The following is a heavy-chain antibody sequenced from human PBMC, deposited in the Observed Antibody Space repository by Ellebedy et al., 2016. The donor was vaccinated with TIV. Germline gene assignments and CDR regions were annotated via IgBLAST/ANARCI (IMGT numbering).Heavy chain of an antibody. CDR1: GFTFSSYA. D-gene: IGHD4-17*01. V-gene: IGHV3-23*01. CDR3: ARWELADGDYSDYFQH. Sequence: GGSLRLSXAASGFTFSSYAMSWVRQAPGKGLEWVSAISGSGGSTYYADSVKGRFTISRDNSKNTLYLQMNSLRAEDTAVYYCARWELADGDYSDYFQHWGQGTLVTVSS. CDR2: ISGSGGST. J-gene: IGHJ1*01.